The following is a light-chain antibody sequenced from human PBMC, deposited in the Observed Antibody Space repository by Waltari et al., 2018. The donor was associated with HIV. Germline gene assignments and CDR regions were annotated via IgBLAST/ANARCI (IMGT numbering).Light chain of an antibody. CDR3: QQYGSSPWT. CDR1: QNVSRSY. V-gene: IGKV3-20*01. CDR2: AAS. J-gene: IGKJ1*01. Sequence: ELVFTQSPGPLSLSPGDGNPLSCRASQNVSRSYLAWYQQKSGQAPRLLIYAASARATAIPDRFTGSGSGTDFTLTISRLEAEDFAVFYCQQYGSSPWTFGQGTKVEIK.